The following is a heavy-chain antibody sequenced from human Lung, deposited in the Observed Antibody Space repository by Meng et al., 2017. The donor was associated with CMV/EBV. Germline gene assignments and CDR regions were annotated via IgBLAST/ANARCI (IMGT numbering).Heavy chain of an antibody. CDR3: ARDSGSSSFYYYYGMDV. J-gene: IGHJ6*02. CDR2: ISYDGSNK. V-gene: IGHV3-30-3*01. D-gene: IGHD6-6*01. CDR1: GFTFSSYA. Sequence: SCAASGFTFSSYAMHWVRQAPGKELEWVAVISYDGSNKYYADSVKGRFTISRDNSKNTLYLQMNSLRAEDTAVYYCARDSGSSSFYYYYGMDVWXQGTTVTVSS.